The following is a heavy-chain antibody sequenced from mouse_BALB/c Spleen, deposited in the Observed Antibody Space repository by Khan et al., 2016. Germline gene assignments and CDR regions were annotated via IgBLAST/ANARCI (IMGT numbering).Heavy chain of an antibody. CDR3: VRLTGIY. J-gene: IGHJ3*01. Sequence: EVQLVESGGGLVQPKGSLKLSCAASGFTFNTYAMNWVRQAPGKGLEWVARIRSKSNNYATYYADSVKDRFTISRDDSQSMLYLQMNNMKTEDTAMYYCVRLTGIYWGQGTLVTDSA. CDR2: IRSKSNNYAT. D-gene: IGHD1-3*01. V-gene: IGHV10-1*02. CDR1: GFTFNTYA.